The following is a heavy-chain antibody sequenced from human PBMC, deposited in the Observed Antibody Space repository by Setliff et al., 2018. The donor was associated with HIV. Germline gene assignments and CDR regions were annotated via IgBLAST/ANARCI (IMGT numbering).Heavy chain of an antibody. CDR2: IDNSGNT. CDR1: GVSISAYF. J-gene: IGHJ4*02. V-gene: IGHV4-59*01. D-gene: IGHD5-12*01. Sequence: PSETLSLTCAVSGVSISAYFWSWIRQSPEKGLEWIGYIDNSGNTNYSPSLKSRITISRGTSKNQFSLKLNSVTAADAAVYYCARSTPSVGYISEHWGQGTLVTVSS. CDR3: ARSTPSVGYISEH.